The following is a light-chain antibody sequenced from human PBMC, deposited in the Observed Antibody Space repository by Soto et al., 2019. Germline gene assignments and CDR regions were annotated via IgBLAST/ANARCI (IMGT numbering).Light chain of an antibody. CDR3: QQANSFPIT. CDR2: AAS. CDR1: QGIRSA. V-gene: IGKV1-13*02. Sequence: AIQVTQSPSSLSASVGDRVTITCRTSQGIRSALGWYQQKPGEVPKLLIYAASTLQSGVPSRFSGSGSGTDFTLTISSLQPEDFATYYCQQANSFPITFGQGTRLEIK. J-gene: IGKJ5*01.